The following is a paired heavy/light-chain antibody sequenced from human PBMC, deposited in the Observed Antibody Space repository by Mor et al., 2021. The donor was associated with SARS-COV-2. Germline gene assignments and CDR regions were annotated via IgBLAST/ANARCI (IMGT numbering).Heavy chain of an antibody. V-gene: IGHV3-30-3*01. J-gene: IGHJ4*02. CDR3: ARSERGTTGTPMPGRLFDY. D-gene: IGHD1-1*01. Sequence: QVQLVESGGGVVQPGRSLRLSCAASGFTFSSYAMHWVRQAPGKGLEWVAVISYDGSNKYYADSVKGRFTISRDNSKNTLYLQMNSLRAEDTAVYYCARSERGTTGTPMPGRLFDYWGQGTLVTVSS. CDR2: ISYDGSNK. CDR1: GFTFSSYA.
Light chain of an antibody. CDR2: EDN. CDR1: SGSIASNY. CDR3: QSYDSSNSWV. J-gene: IGLJ3*02. V-gene: IGLV6-57*02. Sequence: NFMLTQPHSVSESPGKTVTISCTGSSGSIASNYVQWYQQRPGSAPTTVIYEDNQRPSGVPDRFSGSIDSSSNSASLTISGLKTEDEADYYCQSYDSSNSWVFGGGTKLTVL.